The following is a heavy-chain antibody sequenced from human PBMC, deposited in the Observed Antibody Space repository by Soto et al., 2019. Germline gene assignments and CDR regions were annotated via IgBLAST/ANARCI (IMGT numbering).Heavy chain of an antibody. CDR3: ARATDIVVVPAASGEDYYGMDV. J-gene: IGHJ6*02. D-gene: IGHD2-2*01. V-gene: IGHV1-3*01. CDR1: GYTFTSYA. Sequence: ASVKVSCKASGYTFTSYAMHWVRQAPGQRLEWMGWINAGNGNTKYSQKFQGRVTITRDTSASTAYMELSSLRSEDTAVYYCARATDIVVVPAASGEDYYGMDVWGQGTTVTVSS. CDR2: INAGNGNT.